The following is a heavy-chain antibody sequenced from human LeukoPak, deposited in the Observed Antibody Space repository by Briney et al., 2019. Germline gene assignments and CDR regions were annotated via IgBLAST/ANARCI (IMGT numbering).Heavy chain of an antibody. V-gene: IGHV1-18*01. J-gene: IGHJ4*02. CDR1: GYTFTSYG. CDR2: ISAYNGNT. CDR3: ARRYGSGSYYEGADY. Sequence: ASVKVSCKASGYTFTSYGISWVRQAPGQGLEWMGWISAYNGNTNYAQKLQGRVTMTTDTSTSTAYMELRSLRSDDTAVYYCARRYGSGSYYEGADYWGQGTLVTVSS. D-gene: IGHD3-10*01.